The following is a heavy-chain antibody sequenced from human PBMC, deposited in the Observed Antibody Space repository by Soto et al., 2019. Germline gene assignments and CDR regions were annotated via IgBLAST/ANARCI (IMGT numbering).Heavy chain of an antibody. Sequence: SVKVSCKASGGTFSSYAISWGREAPGQGLEWMGGIIPIFGTANYAQKFQGRVTITADESTSTAYMELSSLRSEDTAVYYCARGSTTVTSGFDYWGQGTLVTVSS. CDR2: IIPIFGTA. CDR1: GGTFSSYA. CDR3: ARGSTTVTSGFDY. J-gene: IGHJ4*02. V-gene: IGHV1-69*01. D-gene: IGHD4-17*01.